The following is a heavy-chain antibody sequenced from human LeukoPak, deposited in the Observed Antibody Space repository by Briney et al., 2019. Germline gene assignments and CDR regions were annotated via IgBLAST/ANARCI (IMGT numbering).Heavy chain of an antibody. D-gene: IGHD6-13*01. Sequence: GGSLRLSCAASGFTFSSYAMSWVCQAPGKGLEWVSAISGSGGSTYYADSVNGRFTISRDNSKNTLYLQMNSLRAEDTAVYYCARDRQQVGFDYWGQGILVTVSS. CDR1: GFTFSSYA. CDR2: ISGSGGST. V-gene: IGHV3-23*01. CDR3: ARDRQQVGFDY. J-gene: IGHJ4*02.